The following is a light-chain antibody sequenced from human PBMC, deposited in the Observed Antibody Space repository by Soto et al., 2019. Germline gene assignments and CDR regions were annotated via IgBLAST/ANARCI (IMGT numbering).Light chain of an antibody. CDR2: DVS. CDR3: QQYNTYWT. CDR1: QSISSW. J-gene: IGKJ1*01. Sequence: DIQMTQSPSTLSASVGDRVTITCRASQSISSWLAWYQQKPGKAPKLLIYDVSNLETGVPSRFSGSGSGTEFTLTISSLQPDDFATYYCQQYNTYWTFGQGTKVDI. V-gene: IGKV1-5*01.